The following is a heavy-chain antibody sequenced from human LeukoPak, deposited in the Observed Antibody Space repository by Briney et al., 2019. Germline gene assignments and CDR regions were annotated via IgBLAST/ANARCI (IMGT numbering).Heavy chain of an antibody. J-gene: IGHJ4*02. D-gene: IGHD3-16*01. Sequence: TGGSLRLSCAASGFTFSSYWMHWVRQAPGKGLVWVSRINSDRSSTSYADSVKGRFTISRDNAKNTLYLQMNSVRAEDTAVYYCARSSFPYYFDYWGQGTLVTVSS. CDR3: ARSSFPYYFDY. V-gene: IGHV3-74*01. CDR1: GFTFSSYW. CDR2: INSDRSST.